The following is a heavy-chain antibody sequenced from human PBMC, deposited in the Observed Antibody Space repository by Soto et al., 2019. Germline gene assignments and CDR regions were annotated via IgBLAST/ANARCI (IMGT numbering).Heavy chain of an antibody. V-gene: IGHV3-21*01. CDR1: GVTVCSYV. D-gene: IGHD5-12*01. J-gene: IGHJ4*02. Sequence: WWSLELGCASSGVTVCSYVMNWVRQAPGKGLEWVSSISSSSSYIYYADSVKGRFTISRDNAKNSLYLQMNSLRAEDTAVYYCARDLGYSGYDFWGQGTLVTVYS. CDR2: ISSSSSYI. CDR3: ARDLGYSGYDF.